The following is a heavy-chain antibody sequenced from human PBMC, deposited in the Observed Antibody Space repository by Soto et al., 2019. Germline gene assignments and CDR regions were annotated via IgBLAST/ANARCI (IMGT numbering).Heavy chain of an antibody. Sequence: QVQLVQSGAEVKKPGASVKVSCKASGGTFSSYAISWVRQAPGQGLEWMGGIIPIFGTANYAQKFQGRVTITADESTSTAYMELSSLRSEHTAVYYCARGLRLSTAAANFDYWGQGTLVTVSS. V-gene: IGHV1-69*12. CDR1: GGTFSSYA. CDR3: ARGLRLSTAAANFDY. J-gene: IGHJ4*02. CDR2: IIPIFGTA. D-gene: IGHD2-2*01.